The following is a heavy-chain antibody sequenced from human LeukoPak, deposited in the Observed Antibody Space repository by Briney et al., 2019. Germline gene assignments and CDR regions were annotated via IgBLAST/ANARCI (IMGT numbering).Heavy chain of an antibody. CDR3: ATDSYVSGSYYRLFY. D-gene: IGHD3-10*01. V-gene: IGHV3-48*03. Sequence: GGSLRLSCAASGFTFSSYEMNWVRQAPGKGLEWVSYISSSGSTIYYADSVKGRFTISRDNAKNSLYLQMNSLRAEDTAIYYCATDSYVSGSYYRLFYWGQGTLVTVSS. CDR1: GFTFSSYE. CDR2: ISSSGSTI. J-gene: IGHJ4*02.